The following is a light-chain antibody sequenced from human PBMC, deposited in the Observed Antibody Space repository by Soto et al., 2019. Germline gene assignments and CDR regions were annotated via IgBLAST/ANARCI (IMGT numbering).Light chain of an antibody. CDR1: QSISSL. V-gene: IGKV1-5*03. CDR3: QHYNSYSP. CDR2: KAS. J-gene: IGKJ4*02. Sequence: DIQMTQSPSTLSASVGDRVTITCRASQSISSLLAWYQQKPGKAPKLLIYKASTLESGVPSRFSGSGSGTEFTLTITSPQPDDFATYYCQHYNSYSPFGGGTKVEIK.